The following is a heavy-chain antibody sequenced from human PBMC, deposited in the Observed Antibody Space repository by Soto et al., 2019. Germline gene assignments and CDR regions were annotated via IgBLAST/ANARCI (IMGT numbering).Heavy chain of an antibody. CDR1: GGSISSGDYY. Sequence: SETLSLTCTVSGGSISSGDYYWSWIRQPPGKGLEWLGYIYYSGSTYYNPSLKSRVTISVDTSKNQFSLKLSSVTAADTAVYYCARDPLWSGSYYYYYGMDVWGQGTTVTVSS. V-gene: IGHV4-30-4*01. CDR3: ARDPLWSGSYYYYYGMDV. J-gene: IGHJ6*02. D-gene: IGHD3-3*01. CDR2: IYYSGST.